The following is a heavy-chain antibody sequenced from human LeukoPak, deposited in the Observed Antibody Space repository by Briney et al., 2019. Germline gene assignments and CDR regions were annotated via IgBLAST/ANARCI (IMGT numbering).Heavy chain of an antibody. CDR1: GGSIISGGYS. Sequence: PSETLSLTCAVSGGSIISGGYSWSWIRQPPGKGLEWIGYIYHSGSTYYNPSLKSRVTMSLDRSKNQFSLKVGSVTAADTAVYYCAGLTTTAWSFDLWGRGTLVTVSS. D-gene: IGHD1-26*01. V-gene: IGHV4-30-2*01. J-gene: IGHJ2*01. CDR2: IYHSGST. CDR3: AGLTTTAWSFDL.